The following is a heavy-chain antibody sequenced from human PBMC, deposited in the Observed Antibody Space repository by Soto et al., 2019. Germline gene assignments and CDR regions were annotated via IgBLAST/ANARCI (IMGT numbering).Heavy chain of an antibody. Sequence: QVQLVQSGAEVKKPGSSVKVSCKASGGTFSSYAISWVRQAPGQGLEWMGGLIPIFGTANYAQKFQGRVTITAGESTSTAYMELSSLRSEDTAVYYWARGPLAIFGVVTSDWYFDLWGRGTLVTVSS. CDR1: GGTFSSYA. V-gene: IGHV1-69*01. D-gene: IGHD3-3*01. CDR2: LIPIFGTA. CDR3: ARGPLAIFGVVTSDWYFDL. J-gene: IGHJ2*01.